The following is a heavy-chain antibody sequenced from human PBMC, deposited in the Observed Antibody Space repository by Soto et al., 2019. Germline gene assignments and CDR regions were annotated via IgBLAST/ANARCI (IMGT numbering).Heavy chain of an antibody. CDR3: ASLSVKSVAGSHDAFDI. D-gene: IGHD6-19*01. J-gene: IGHJ3*02. Sequence: GGSLRLSCAASGVTFSSYGMHGVRQAPGKGLEWVAVIWYDGSNKYYADSVKGRFTISRDNSKNTLYLQMNSLRAEDTAVYYCASLSVKSVAGSHDAFDIWGQGTMVTVSS. CDR1: GVTFSSYG. V-gene: IGHV3-33*01. CDR2: IWYDGSNK.